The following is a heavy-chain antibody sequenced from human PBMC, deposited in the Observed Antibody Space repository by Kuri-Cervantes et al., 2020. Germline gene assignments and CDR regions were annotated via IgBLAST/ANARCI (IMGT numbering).Heavy chain of an antibody. CDR1: GFTFSSYG. V-gene: IGHV3-30*02. CDR3: AKDRVYYYDSSDLYGMDV. CDR2: IWYDGSNK. D-gene: IGHD3-22*01. J-gene: IGHJ6*02. Sequence: GESLKISCAASGFTFSSYGMHWVRQAPGKGLEWVAVIWYDGSNKYYADSVKGRSTISRDNSKNTLYLQMNSLRAEDTAVYYCAKDRVYYYDSSDLYGMDVWGQGTTVTVSS.